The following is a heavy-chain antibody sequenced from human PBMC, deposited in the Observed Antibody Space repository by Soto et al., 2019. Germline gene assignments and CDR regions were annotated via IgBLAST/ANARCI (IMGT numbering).Heavy chain of an antibody. D-gene: IGHD4-17*01. CDR1: GGSISSYY. V-gene: IGHV4-59*01. Sequence: SETLSLTCTVSGGSISSYYWSWIRQPPGKGLEWIGYIYYSGSTNYNPSLKSRVTISVDTSKNQFSLKLSPVTAADTAVYYCARGDYGDTNYYYYYYMDVWGKGTTVTVSS. CDR2: IYYSGST. J-gene: IGHJ6*03. CDR3: ARGDYGDTNYYYYYYMDV.